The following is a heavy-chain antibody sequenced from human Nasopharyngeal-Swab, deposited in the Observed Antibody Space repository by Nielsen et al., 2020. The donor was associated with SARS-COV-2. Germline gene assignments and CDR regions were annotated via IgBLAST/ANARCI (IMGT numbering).Heavy chain of an antibody. Sequence: ASVKVSCKASGYTFITYGITWVRQAPGQGLEWMGWISTYNGDTNYAQKVQGRVTMTTETSTRTAYMELRSLRSDDTAVYYCARGREDYGFWPGNPQDAFDIWGQGTMVTVPP. V-gene: IGHV1-18*01. J-gene: IGHJ3*02. CDR3: ARGREDYGFWPGNPQDAFDI. CDR2: ISTYNGDT. D-gene: IGHD3/OR15-3a*01. CDR1: GYTFITYG.